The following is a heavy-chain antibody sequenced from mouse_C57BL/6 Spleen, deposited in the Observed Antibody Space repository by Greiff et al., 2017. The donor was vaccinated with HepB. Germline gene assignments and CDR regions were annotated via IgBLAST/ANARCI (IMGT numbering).Heavy chain of an antibody. CDR3: ARSGGSSPYAMDY. J-gene: IGHJ4*01. CDR1: GYAFTNYL. D-gene: IGHD1-1*01. V-gene: IGHV1-54*01. CDR2: INPGDGDT. Sequence: QVQLQQSGAELVRPGTSVKVSCKASGYAFTNYLIEWVKQRPGQGLEWIGVINPGDGDTNYNGKFKGKATLTADKSSSTAYMQLSSLTSEDSAVYFCARSGGSSPYAMDYWGQGTSVTVSS.